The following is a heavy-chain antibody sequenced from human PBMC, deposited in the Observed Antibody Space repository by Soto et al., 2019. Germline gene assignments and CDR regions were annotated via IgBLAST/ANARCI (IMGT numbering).Heavy chain of an antibody. CDR1: GYSFTSYW. D-gene: IGHD3-22*01. CDR3: ARQLDNSDYCWGS. J-gene: IGHJ3*01. V-gene: IGHV5-51*01. Sequence: PGDXLKGSRTASGYSFTSYWNGRVRSMPGKGLEWMGIIYPGDSDTRYSPSFQGQVTISADKSISTAYLQWSSLKASDTSMYYCARQLDNSDYCWGSWVQGTMVTVSS. CDR2: IYPGDSDT.